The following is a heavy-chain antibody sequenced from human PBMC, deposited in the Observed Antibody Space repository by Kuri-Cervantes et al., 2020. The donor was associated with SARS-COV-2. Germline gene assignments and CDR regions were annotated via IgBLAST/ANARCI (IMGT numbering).Heavy chain of an antibody. CDR2: INYIGST. CDR1: GGSISSGSYY. J-gene: IGHJ3*02. V-gene: IGHV4-39*01. Sequence: GSLRLSCNVSGGSISSGSYYWGWIRQPPGKGLEWIANINYIGSTYSNPFLKSRLTISVDTSTNRFSLKLNSVTAADTAVYYCARIAVVISDAFDIWGQGTVVT. D-gene: IGHD3-22*01. CDR3: ARIAVVISDAFDI.